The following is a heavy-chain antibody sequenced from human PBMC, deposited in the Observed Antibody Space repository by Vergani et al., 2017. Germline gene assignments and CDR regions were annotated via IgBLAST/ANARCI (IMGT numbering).Heavy chain of an antibody. V-gene: IGHV4-59*01. CDR1: GGSISSYY. Sequence: QVQLQESGPGLVKPSETLSLTCTASGGSISSYYWRWIRPPPGKGLEWIGYTYYSGSTNYNPSLKRRVTIPVDTSKNQFSLKLSSVTAADTAVYYCARGWAARTYYWFDPWGQGTLVTVSS. J-gene: IGHJ5*02. CDR2: TYYSGST. D-gene: IGHD6-6*01. CDR3: ARGWAARTYYWFDP.